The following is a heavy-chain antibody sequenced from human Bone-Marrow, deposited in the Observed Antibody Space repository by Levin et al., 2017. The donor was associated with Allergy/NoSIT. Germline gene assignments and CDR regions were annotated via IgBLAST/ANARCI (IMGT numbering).Heavy chain of an antibody. CDR1: GFTFSSYA. CDR3: ARAYHGIAAAEGMTYGMDV. D-gene: IGHD6-13*01. J-gene: IGHJ6*02. V-gene: IGHV3-30*04. CDR2: ISYDGSNK. Sequence: GGSLRLSCAASGFTFSSYAMHWVRQAPGKGLEWVAVISYDGSNKYYADSVKGRFTISRDNSKNTLYLQMNSLRAEDTAVYYCARAYHGIAAAEGMTYGMDVWGQGTTVTVSS.